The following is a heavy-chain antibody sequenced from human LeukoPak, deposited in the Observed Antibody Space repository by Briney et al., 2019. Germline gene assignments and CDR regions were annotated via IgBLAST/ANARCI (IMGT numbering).Heavy chain of an antibody. Sequence: SVKVSCKASGGTFSSYAISWVRQAPGQGLEWMGRIIPILGIANYAQKFQGRVTITADKSTSTAYMELSSLRSEDTAVYYCAKADSSDWYLEMNWFDPWGQGTLVTVSS. CDR1: GGTFSSYA. CDR3: AKADSSDWYLEMNWFDP. J-gene: IGHJ5*02. D-gene: IGHD6-19*01. CDR2: IIPILGIA. V-gene: IGHV1-69*04.